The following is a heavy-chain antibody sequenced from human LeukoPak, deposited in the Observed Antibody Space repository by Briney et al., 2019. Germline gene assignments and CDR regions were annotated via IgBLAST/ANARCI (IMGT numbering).Heavy chain of an antibody. CDR3: ARPTYSGSYYWFDY. CDR2: IWYDGSNK. V-gene: IGHV3-33*01. J-gene: IGHJ4*02. D-gene: IGHD1-26*01. CDR1: GFTFSSYG. Sequence: GGSLRLSCAASGFTFSSYGMHWVRQAPGKGLEWVAVIWYDGSNKYYADSVRGRFTISRDNSKNTLYLQMNSLRAEDTAVYYCARPTYSGSYYWFDYWGQGTLVTVSS.